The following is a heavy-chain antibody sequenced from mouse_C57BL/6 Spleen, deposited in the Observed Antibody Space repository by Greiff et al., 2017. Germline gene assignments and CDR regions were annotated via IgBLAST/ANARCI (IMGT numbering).Heavy chain of an antibody. CDR3: TRFLSFAY. CDR2: LDPENGDT. J-gene: IGHJ3*01. CDR1: GFNIKDDY. V-gene: IGHV14-4*01. Sequence: VQLQQSGAELVRPGASVKLSCPASGFNIKDDYMHWVKQRPEQGLEWIGWLDPENGDTEYASKFQGKATRTADTSSNTAYLQLSSLPSEDTAVYYCTRFLSFAYWGQGALVTVSA.